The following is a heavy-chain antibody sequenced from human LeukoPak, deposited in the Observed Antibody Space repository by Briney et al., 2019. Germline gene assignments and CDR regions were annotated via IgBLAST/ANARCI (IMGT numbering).Heavy chain of an antibody. Sequence: SQTLSLTCATSGDSVSSNIAAWNWIRQSPSRGLEWLGRTYYRSKWYNDYAVSVKSRITINPDTSKNHFSLQLNSVTPEDTAVYYCARVGKRMAAAGDYYFYMDVWGKGTTVTISS. V-gene: IGHV6-1*01. CDR1: GDSVSSNIAA. CDR2: TYYRSKWYN. CDR3: ARVGKRMAAAGDYYFYMDV. D-gene: IGHD6-13*01. J-gene: IGHJ6*03.